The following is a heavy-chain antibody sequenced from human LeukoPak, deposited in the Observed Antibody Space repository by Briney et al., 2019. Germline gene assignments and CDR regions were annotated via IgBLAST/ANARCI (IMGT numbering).Heavy chain of an antibody. V-gene: IGHV1-2*02. CDR2: INPNSGGT. Sequence: GASVKVSCKASGYTFTGYYMHWVRQAPGQGLEWMGWINPNSGGTSFAQKFQGRVTMTRDTSISTAYMELSRLRSDDTAVYYCARVGFCSGGLCPYYFDYWGQGTLDTVSS. J-gene: IGHJ4*02. D-gene: IGHD2-15*01. CDR1: GYTFTGYY. CDR3: ARVGFCSGGLCPYYFDY.